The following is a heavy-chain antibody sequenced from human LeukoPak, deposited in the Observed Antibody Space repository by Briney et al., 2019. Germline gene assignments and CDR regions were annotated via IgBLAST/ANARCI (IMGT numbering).Heavy chain of an antibody. J-gene: IGHJ4*02. CDR2: INWNGGST. CDR1: GFTFDDYG. D-gene: IGHD1-7*01. V-gene: IGHV3-20*01. CDR3: ARGSNWNYYYFDY. Sequence: GGSLRLSCAASGFTFDDYGMSWVRQAPGKGLEWVSGINWNGGSTGYADSVKGRFTISRDNAKNSLYLLMNSLRAEDTALYHCARGSNWNYYYFDYWGQGTLVTVSS.